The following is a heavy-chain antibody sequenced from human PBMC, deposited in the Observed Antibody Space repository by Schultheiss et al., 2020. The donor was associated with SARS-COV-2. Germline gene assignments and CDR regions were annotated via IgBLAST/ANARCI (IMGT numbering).Heavy chain of an antibody. D-gene: IGHD4-23*01. J-gene: IGHJ4*02. CDR3: ARANSNRWGDY. CDR2: IYHSGST. CDR1: GGSFSGYY. Sequence: SQTLSLTCAVYGGSFSGYYWTWIRRPPGKGLEWIGEIYHSGSTNYNPSLKSRVTISVDKSKNQFSLKLSSVTAADTAVYYCARANSNRWGDYWGQGTLVTVSS. V-gene: IGHV4-34*01.